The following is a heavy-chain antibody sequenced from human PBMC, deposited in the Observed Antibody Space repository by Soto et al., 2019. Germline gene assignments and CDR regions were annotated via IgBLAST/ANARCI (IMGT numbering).Heavy chain of an antibody. CDR2: MNPNSGNT. Sequence: QVQLVQSGAEVKKPGASVKVSCKASGYTFTSYDINWVRQATGQGLEWMGWMNPNSGNTGYAQKCQGRVTMTRNTSISTAYMELSSLRSEDTAVYYCARCLSGYSYGYYYYYGMDVWGQGTTVTVSS. J-gene: IGHJ6*02. V-gene: IGHV1-8*01. D-gene: IGHD5-18*01. CDR3: ARCLSGYSYGYYYYYGMDV. CDR1: GYTFTSYD.